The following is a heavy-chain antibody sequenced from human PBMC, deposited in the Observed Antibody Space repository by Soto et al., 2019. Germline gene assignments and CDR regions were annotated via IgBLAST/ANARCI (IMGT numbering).Heavy chain of an antibody. V-gene: IGHV4-39*01. D-gene: IGHD2-21*02. CDR3: ARHPSDFWFDP. J-gene: IGHJ5*02. CDR1: GGSISSSSYF. CDR2: TDYSGST. Sequence: QLQLQESGPGLVKPSETLSLTCSVSGGSISSSSYFWGWIRQPPGKRLEWIGSTDYSGSTYYNPSLQSRVTVSVDTSKNQFSLKLSSVTAADTAVYYCARHPSDFWFDPWGQGTLVTVSS.